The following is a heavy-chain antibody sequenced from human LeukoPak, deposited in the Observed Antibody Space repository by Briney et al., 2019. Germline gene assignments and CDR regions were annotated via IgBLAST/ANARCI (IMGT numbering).Heavy chain of an antibody. J-gene: IGHJ3*02. V-gene: IGHV4-59*01. CDR1: GGSISDYY. CDR3: ARERSYGGDAFDI. Sequence: SETLSLTCTVSGGSISDYYWSWIRQPPGKGLEWIGYIYYSGSTNYNSALKSRVTISVDTSKNQFSLKLSSVTAADTAVYYCARERSYGGDAFDIWGQGTMVTVSS. CDR2: IYYSGST. D-gene: IGHD4-23*01.